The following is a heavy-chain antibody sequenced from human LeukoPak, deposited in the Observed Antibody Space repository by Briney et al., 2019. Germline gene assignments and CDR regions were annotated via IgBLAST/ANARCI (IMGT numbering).Heavy chain of an antibody. J-gene: IGHJ4*02. D-gene: IGHD1-26*01. CDR1: GFTFSSYG. CDR3: ARGGAGYYFDY. V-gene: IGHV3-48*01. Sequence: PGGSLRLSCAASGFTFSSYGMNWVRQAPGKGLEWVSSISSSVNSIRYADSVKGRFTISRDNAENSLLLQMNGLRPEDSAVYYWARGGAGYYFDYWGRGPLVTVS. CDR2: ISSSVNSI.